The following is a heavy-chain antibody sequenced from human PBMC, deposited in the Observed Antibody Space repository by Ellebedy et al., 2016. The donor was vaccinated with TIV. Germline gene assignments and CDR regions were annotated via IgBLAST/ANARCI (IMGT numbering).Heavy chain of an antibody. V-gene: IGHV4-34*01. CDR2: INHGGTT. CDR3: ARDGSWSLAY. D-gene: IGHD2-15*01. Sequence: SETLSLTXAVYGGSFSDYFRTWNSQPPGKGLEWIEAINHGGTTNYNPSLKSRVTTSVDTSKNQFSLKVNSVTAADTAVYYLARDGSWSLAYWGQGTLVTVSS. CDR1: GGSFSDYF. J-gene: IGHJ4*02.